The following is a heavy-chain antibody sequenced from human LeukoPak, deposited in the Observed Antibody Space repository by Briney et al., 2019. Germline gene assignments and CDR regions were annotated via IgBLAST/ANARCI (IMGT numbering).Heavy chain of an antibody. D-gene: IGHD6-6*01. CDR3: ARRVAARPIAFDI. CDR1: GFTFSSYS. CDR2: ISSSSSYI. Sequence: PGGSLRLSCAASGFTFSSYSMNWVRQAPGKGLEWVSSISSSSSYIYYADSVKGRFTISRDNAKNSLYLQMNSLRAEDTAVYYCARRVAARPIAFDIWGQGTMVTVSS. J-gene: IGHJ3*02. V-gene: IGHV3-21*01.